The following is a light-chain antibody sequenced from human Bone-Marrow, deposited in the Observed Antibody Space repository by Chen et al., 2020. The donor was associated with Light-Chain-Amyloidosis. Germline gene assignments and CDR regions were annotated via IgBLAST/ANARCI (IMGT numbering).Light chain of an antibody. CDR1: SSDVGSYDF. CDR3: CSYAGSPLYV. V-gene: IGLV2-23*02. Sequence: QSALTQPASVSGSPGPSITISCTGTSSDVGSYDFVSWYQQHAGKAPKLMIYEVTKRPSGVSNRFSGSKSGNTASLTISGLQAEDEADYYCCSYAGSPLYVFGTGTKVSVL. CDR2: EVT. J-gene: IGLJ1*01.